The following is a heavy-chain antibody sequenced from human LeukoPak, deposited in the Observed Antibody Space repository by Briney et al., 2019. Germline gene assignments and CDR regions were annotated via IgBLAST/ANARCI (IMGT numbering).Heavy chain of an antibody. CDR2: TWYDGSRK. Sequence: GRSLRLSCAASGFSFRSYGMHWVRQAPGKGLEWVAVTWYDGSRKDYADSVKGRFTISRDNSKNTVYLQMNSLRDDDTAVYYCARGNGHSSGWFDYWGQGTLVTVSS. CDR3: ARGNGHSSGWFDY. V-gene: IGHV3-33*01. CDR1: GFSFRSYG. J-gene: IGHJ4*02. D-gene: IGHD6-19*01.